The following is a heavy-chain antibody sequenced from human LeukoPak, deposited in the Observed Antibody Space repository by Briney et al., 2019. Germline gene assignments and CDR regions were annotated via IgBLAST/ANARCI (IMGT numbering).Heavy chain of an antibody. CDR3: ARAYRSGENDAFDI. Sequence: GGSLRLSCAASGFTFSSYSMNWVLQAPGKGLEWVSSISSSSSYIYYADSVKGRFTISRDNAKNSLYLQMNSLRAEDTAVYYCARAYRSGENDAFDIWGQGTMVTVSS. CDR2: ISSSSSYI. CDR1: GFTFSSYS. D-gene: IGHD2-15*01. J-gene: IGHJ3*02. V-gene: IGHV3-21*01.